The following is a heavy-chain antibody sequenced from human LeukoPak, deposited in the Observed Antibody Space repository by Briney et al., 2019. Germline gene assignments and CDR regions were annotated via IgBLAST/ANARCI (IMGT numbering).Heavy chain of an antibody. Sequence: KYGESLKISCEGSGFSFTSYWIGWVRQMPGKGLEWMGINHPGDSDTRYSPSFQGQVTISADKSIHTAYLQWNSLKASDTAIYYCARRGWESHSGYNWFGPWGQGTLVTVSS. CDR2: NHPGDSDT. V-gene: IGHV5-51*01. J-gene: IGHJ5*02. D-gene: IGHD5-12*01. CDR1: GFSFTSYW. CDR3: ARRGWESHSGYNWFGP.